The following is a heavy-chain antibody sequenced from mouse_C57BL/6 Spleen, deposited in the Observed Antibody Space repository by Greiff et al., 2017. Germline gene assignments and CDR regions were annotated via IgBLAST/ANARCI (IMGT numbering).Heavy chain of an antibody. D-gene: IGHD1-1*01. Sequence: QVTLKVSGPGILQPSQTLSLTCSFSGFSLSTFGMGVGWIRQPSGKGLEWLAHIWWDDDKSYNPALKSRLTISKDTSKNQVFLKIANVDTADTATYYGARIAENYYGSSGYFDYWGQGTTLTVSS. CDR2: IWWDDDK. CDR3: ARIAENYYGSSGYFDY. J-gene: IGHJ2*01. CDR1: GFSLSTFGMG. V-gene: IGHV8-8*01.